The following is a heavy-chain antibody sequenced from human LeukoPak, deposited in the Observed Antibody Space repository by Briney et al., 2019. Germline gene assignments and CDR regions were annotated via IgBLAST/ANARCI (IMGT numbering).Heavy chain of an antibody. CDR2: IYSGGST. D-gene: IGHD4-23*01. CDR1: GFTVSSNY. J-gene: IGHJ6*02. V-gene: IGHV3-66*01. CDR3: ARSPTPPYYYGMDV. Sequence: GGSLRLSCAASGFTVSSNYMSWVRQAPGKGLEWVLVIYSGGSTYYADSVKGRFTISRDNSKNTLYLQMNSLRAEDTAVYYCARSPTPPYYYGMDVWGQGTTVTVSS.